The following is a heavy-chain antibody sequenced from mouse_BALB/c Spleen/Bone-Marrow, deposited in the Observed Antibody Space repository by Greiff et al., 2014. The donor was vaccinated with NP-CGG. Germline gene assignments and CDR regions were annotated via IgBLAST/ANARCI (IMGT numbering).Heavy chain of an antibody. D-gene: IGHD1-1*01. Sequence: VQLQQSGAEMVRPGSSVKISCKASGYAFSNNWMNWMKQRPGQGLEWIGQIYPGDGDTNYNGKFKGKATLTADKSSSIAYMQLSSLTSEDSAVYFRHYFGSGYYVMDYWGQGTSVTVSS. J-gene: IGHJ4*01. CDR1: GYAFSNNW. CDR2: IYPGDGDT. CDR3: HYFGSGYYVMDY. V-gene: IGHV1-80*01.